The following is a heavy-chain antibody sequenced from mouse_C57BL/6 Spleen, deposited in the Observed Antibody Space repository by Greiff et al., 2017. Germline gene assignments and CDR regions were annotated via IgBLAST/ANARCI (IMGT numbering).Heavy chain of an antibody. CDR1: GYTFTSYW. Sequence: QVQLQQPGAELVMPGASVKLSCKASGYTFTSYWMHWVKQRPGQGLEWIGEIDPSDSYTNYNQKFKGKSTLTVDKSSSTAYMQLSSLTSEDSAVCYCARSGSSYDYWGQGTTLTVSS. V-gene: IGHV1-69*01. J-gene: IGHJ2*01. CDR3: ARSGSSYDY. D-gene: IGHD1-1*01. CDR2: IDPSDSYT.